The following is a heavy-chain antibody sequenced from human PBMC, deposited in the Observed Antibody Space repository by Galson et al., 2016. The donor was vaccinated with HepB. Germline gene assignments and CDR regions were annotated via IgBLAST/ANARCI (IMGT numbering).Heavy chain of an antibody. V-gene: IGHV4-39*01. J-gene: IGHJ4*02. CDR1: PGSVTTNSYF. CDR2: IYHTGTT. Sequence: SETLSLTCTVSPGSVTTNSYFWGWVRQPPGKGLEWIGSIYHTGTTYYSPSFESRVTISVDASKNQFSLNLNSVTAADTAVYFCARPGGMNMSRPPDYWGQGTLVTVSS. D-gene: IGHD2/OR15-2a*01. CDR3: ARPGGMNMSRPPDY.